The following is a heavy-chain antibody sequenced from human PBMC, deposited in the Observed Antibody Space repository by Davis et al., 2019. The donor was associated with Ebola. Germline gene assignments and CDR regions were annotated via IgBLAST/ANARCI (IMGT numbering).Heavy chain of an antibody. J-gene: IGHJ6*04. D-gene: IGHD4-17*01. CDR3: ARGPTTVTTPLDV. CDR1: GFTFSNYA. V-gene: IGHV3-23*01. Sequence: PGGSLRLSCAASGFTFSNYAMTWVRQAPGKGLEWVSTINYRGDNIFYADSVKGRFTISRDNSKNTLYLQMSSLRAEDTAVYYCARGPTTVTTPLDVWGKGTTVTVSS. CDR2: INYRGDNI.